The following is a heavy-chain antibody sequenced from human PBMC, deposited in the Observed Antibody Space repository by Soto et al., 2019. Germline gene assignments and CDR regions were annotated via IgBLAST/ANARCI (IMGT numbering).Heavy chain of an antibody. CDR1: GFMFSSYT. Sequence: GGSLRLSCTASGFMFSSYTMNWVRQAPGKGLEWVSSVSFRGDIYYADSLEGRFTISRDDAKNSLYLQMNSLRAEDTAVYYCARGCSSASCYYYWGQGTLVTVS. CDR3: ARGCSSASCYYY. V-gene: IGHV3-21*01. CDR2: VSFRGDI. J-gene: IGHJ4*02. D-gene: IGHD2-2*01.